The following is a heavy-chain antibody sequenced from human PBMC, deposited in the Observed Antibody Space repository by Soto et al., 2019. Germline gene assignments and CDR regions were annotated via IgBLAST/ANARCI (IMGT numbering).Heavy chain of an antibody. J-gene: IGHJ1*01. CDR1: GGSISSGGYS. Sequence: PSETLSLTCAVSGGSISSGGYSWSWIRQPPGKGLEWIGYINHSGSTNYNPSLKSRVTISVDTSKNQFSLKLSSVTAADTAVYYCARGLVYYDSSGYVFYFQHWGQGTLVTVSS. CDR3: ARGLVYYDSSGYVFYFQH. D-gene: IGHD3-22*01. CDR2: INHSGST. V-gene: IGHV4-30-2*01.